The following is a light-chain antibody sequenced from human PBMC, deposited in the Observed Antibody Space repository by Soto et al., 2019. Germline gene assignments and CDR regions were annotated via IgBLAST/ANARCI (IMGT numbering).Light chain of an antibody. V-gene: IGLV1-36*01. CDR3: ATCDDSLNGQV. CDR1: RSNIGNNA. Sequence: QSVLTQPPSVSGAPRQRVTISCSGSRSNIGNNAVNWYQQFPGRAPKLLIYYDDLLPSGVSDRFSGSKSGTSASLAISGRQSEDEADYYCATCDDSLNGQVFGGGTKLTVL. J-gene: IGLJ2*01. CDR2: YDD.